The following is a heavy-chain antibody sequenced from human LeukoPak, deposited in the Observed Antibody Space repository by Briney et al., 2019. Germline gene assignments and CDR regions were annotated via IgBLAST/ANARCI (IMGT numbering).Heavy chain of an antibody. CDR1: GGSISSGSYY. CDR2: IYTSGST. V-gene: IGHV4-61*02. Sequence: NPSQTLSLTXTVSGGSISSGSYYWSWIRQPAGKGLEWIGRIYTSGSTNYNPSLKSRVTISVDTSKNQFSLKLSSVTAADTAVYYCARRGFWTNVDTAMVSWYFDLWGPGTLVTVSS. J-gene: IGHJ2*01. D-gene: IGHD5-18*01. CDR3: ARRGFWTNVDTAMVSWYFDL.